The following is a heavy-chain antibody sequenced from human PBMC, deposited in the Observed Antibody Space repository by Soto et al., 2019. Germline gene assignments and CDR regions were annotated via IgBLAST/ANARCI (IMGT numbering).Heavy chain of an antibody. D-gene: IGHD3-16*01. V-gene: IGHV3-9*01. J-gene: IGHJ4*02. CDR1: GFTFDDYA. CDR3: AKDLGYDYIWGTPAD. CDR2: ISWNSGSI. Sequence: PGGSLRLSCAASGFTFDDYAMHWVRQAPGKGLEWVSGISWNSGSIGYADSVKGRFTISRDNAKNSLYLQMNSLRAEDTALYYCAKDLGYDYIWGTPADWGQGTLVTVSS.